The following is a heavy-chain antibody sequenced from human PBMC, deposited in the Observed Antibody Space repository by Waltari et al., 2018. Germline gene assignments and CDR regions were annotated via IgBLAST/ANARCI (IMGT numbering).Heavy chain of an antibody. CDR2: IIPILGIA. CDR1: GGTFSSYT. D-gene: IGHD3-3*01. Sequence: QVQLVQSGAEVKKPGSSVKVSCKASGGTFSSYTISWVRQAPGQGLEWMGRIIPILGIANYAQKFQGRVTITADKSTSTAYMELSSLRSEDTAVYYCARDITDFWSGYYLGAFDIWGQGTMVTVSS. V-gene: IGHV1-69*08. J-gene: IGHJ3*02. CDR3: ARDITDFWSGYYLGAFDI.